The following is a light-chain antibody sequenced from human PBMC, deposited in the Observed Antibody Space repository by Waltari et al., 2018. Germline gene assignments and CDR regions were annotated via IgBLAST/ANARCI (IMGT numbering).Light chain of an antibody. CDR1: QSVSGSY. CDR3: QQDYDLPRT. Sequence: EILMTQSPATLSLSPGARATLSSRTSQSVSGSYLSWYQQKPGQAPRLLIYGASTRATGIPARFSGSGSGTDFTLTISSLQPEDFAVYYCQQDYDLPRTFGQGTKVEIK. V-gene: IGKV3D-7*01. J-gene: IGKJ1*01. CDR2: GAS.